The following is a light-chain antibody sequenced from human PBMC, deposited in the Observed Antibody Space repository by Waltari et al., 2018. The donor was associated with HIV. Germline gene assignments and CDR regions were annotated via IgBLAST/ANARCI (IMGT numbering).Light chain of an antibody. V-gene: IGKV3-15*01. CDR2: EVG. Sequence: EIVMTQSPPTLSVSPGQRVTLPCRASQSISAKVAWYQQRPGQAPRLLIYEVGTRPTGIPARFSGSGSGTEFTLTISSLQSEDFATYFCQQYDSGPRGITFGQGTMLEIK. J-gene: IGKJ2*01. CDR1: QSISAK. CDR3: QQYDSGPRGIT.